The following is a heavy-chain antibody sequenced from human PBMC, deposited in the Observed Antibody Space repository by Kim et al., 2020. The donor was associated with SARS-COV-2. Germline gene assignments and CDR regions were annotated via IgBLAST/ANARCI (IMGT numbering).Heavy chain of an antibody. Sequence: GGSLRLSCAASGFTFSNHWMHWVRQAPGKGLVWISCINSDGTITRYADSVKGRFTISRDNAKDTLYVQMNSLTAEDTAVYYCVRGGVIIGGTGKAFDYWGQGILVTVSS. D-gene: IGHD3-10*01. CDR3: VRGGVIIGGTGKAFDY. CDR1: GFTFSNHW. V-gene: IGHV3-74*01. J-gene: IGHJ4*02. CDR2: INSDGTIT.